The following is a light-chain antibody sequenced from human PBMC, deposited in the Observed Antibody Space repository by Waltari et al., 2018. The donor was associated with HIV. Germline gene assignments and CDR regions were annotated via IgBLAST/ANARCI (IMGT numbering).Light chain of an antibody. CDR2: EVS. CDR1: SNDIGGYNF. CDR3: SSYTSSNTLI. J-gene: IGLJ2*01. V-gene: IGLV2-14*01. Sequence: QSALTQPASVSGSPGQSITISCTGTSNDIGGYNFVSWYQHHPGQAPKLMISEVSKRPSGVSDRFSGSKSGNTASLTISGRQAEDEADYYCSSYTSSNTLIFGGGTRLTVL.